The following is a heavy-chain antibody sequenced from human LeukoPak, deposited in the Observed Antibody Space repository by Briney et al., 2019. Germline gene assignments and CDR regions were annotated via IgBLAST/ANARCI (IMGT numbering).Heavy chain of an antibody. V-gene: IGHV1-18*01. CDR1: GYTFTSYG. Sequence: ASVKVSCKASGYTFTSYGISWVRQAPGQGLEWMGWISACNGNTNYAQKLQGRVTMTTDTSTSTAYMELRSLRSDDTAVYYCVMGYSGYDYGGEFDYWGQGTLVTVSS. D-gene: IGHD5-12*01. J-gene: IGHJ4*02. CDR3: VMGYSGYDYGGEFDY. CDR2: ISACNGNT.